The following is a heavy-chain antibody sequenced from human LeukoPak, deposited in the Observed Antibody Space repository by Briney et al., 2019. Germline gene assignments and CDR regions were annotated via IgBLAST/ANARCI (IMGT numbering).Heavy chain of an antibody. CDR3: ATESRIQYYFDY. Sequence: GSSVKVSCKASGGTFSSYAISWVRQAPGQGLEWMGRIIPILGIANYAQKFQGRVTITADKSTSTAYMELSSLRSEDTAVYYCATESRIQYYFDYWGQGTLVTVSS. D-gene: IGHD2-21*01. CDR1: GGTFSSYA. V-gene: IGHV1-69*04. J-gene: IGHJ4*02. CDR2: IIPILGIA.